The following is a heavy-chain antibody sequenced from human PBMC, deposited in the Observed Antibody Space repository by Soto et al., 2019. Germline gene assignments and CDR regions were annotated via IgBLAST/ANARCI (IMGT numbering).Heavy chain of an antibody. CDR3: AHAYSSGWPYYYYGLDV. CDR1: GFSLSTSGVG. Sequence: SGPTLVNPTQTLTLTCTVSGFSLSTSGVGVGWIRQPPGKALEWLALIYWDDDKRYSPSLKSRLTISKDTSKNQVILTMTNMDPVDTATYYCAHAYSSGWPYYYYGLDVWGQGTTVTVSS. D-gene: IGHD6-19*01. V-gene: IGHV2-5*02. J-gene: IGHJ6*02. CDR2: IYWDDDK.